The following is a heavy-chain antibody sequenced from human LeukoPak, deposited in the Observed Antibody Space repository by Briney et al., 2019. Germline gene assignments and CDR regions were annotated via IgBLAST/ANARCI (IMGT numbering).Heavy chain of an antibody. CDR2: IKQDGSEK. Sequence: GGSLRLSCAASGFTFSSYWMSWVRQAPGKGLEWVANIKQDGSEKYYVDSVKGRFTISRDNAKNSLYLQMNSLRAEDTAVYYCAREEYDILTGYSNFDYWGQGTLVTDSS. D-gene: IGHD3-9*01. CDR1: GFTFSSYW. J-gene: IGHJ4*02. V-gene: IGHV3-7*03. CDR3: AREEYDILTGYSNFDY.